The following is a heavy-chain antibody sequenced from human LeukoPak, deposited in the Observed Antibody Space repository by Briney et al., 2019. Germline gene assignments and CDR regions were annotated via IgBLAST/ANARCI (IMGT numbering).Heavy chain of an antibody. CDR2: IYYRGST. Sequence: SETLSLTCTVSGGSISSYYWSWIRQSPGKGLEWIGYIYYRGSTSYSPSLKSRVTISVDTSKNQFSLKLRTVTAADTAVYYCAILPLNYAEYYFDYWGQGILVTVSS. D-gene: IGHD2-2*01. V-gene: IGHV4-59*08. CDR3: AILPLNYAEYYFDY. CDR1: GGSISSYY. J-gene: IGHJ4*02.